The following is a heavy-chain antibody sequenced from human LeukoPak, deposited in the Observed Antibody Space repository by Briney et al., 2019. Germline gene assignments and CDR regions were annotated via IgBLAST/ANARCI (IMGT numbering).Heavy chain of an antibody. CDR1: GFTFSAYT. D-gene: IGHD3-10*01. Sequence: PGGSLRLSCAASGFTFSAYTLNWVRQAPGKGLEWVSSISSTGAYLYYADSLKGRFTISRDNAKNSVYLQMNSLRAEDTAIYYCARTTRDDGEYYGFDSWGQGTLVTVSS. V-gene: IGHV3-21*01. J-gene: IGHJ4*02. CDR2: ISSTGAYL. CDR3: ARTTRDDGEYYGFDS.